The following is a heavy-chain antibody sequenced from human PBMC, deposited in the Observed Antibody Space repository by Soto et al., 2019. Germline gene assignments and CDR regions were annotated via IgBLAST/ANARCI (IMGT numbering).Heavy chain of an antibody. V-gene: IGHV3-30*03. CDR2: ISYDGSNK. J-gene: IGHJ6*02. Sequence: GGSLRLSCAASGFTFSTYGMHWVRQAPGKGLEWVAVISYDGSNKYYEDSVKGRFTISRDNSKNTLYLQMNSLRAEDTAVYYCRVDTAMAEDYYYGMDVWGQGTTVTVSS. D-gene: IGHD5-18*01. CDR3: RVDTAMAEDYYYGMDV. CDR1: GFTFSTYG.